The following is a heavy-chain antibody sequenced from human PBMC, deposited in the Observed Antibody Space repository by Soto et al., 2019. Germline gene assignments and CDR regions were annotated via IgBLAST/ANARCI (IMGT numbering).Heavy chain of an antibody. J-gene: IGHJ6*02. CDR1: GFTFSDYY. Sequence: GGSLRLSCAASGFTFSDYYMSWIRQAPGKGLEWVSYISSSSSYTNYADSVKGRFTISRDNAKNSLYLQMNSRRAEDTAVYYCARVSGFLEWLFPHPLYGMDVWGQGTTVTVSS. D-gene: IGHD3-3*01. CDR2: ISSSSSYT. CDR3: ARVSGFLEWLFPHPLYGMDV. V-gene: IGHV3-11*06.